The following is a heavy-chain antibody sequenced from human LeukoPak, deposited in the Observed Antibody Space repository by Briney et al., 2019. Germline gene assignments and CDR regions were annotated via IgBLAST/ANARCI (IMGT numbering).Heavy chain of an antibody. Sequence: SETLSLTCAVSGGSIRSGGYSWSWIRQPPGKGLEWIGYIYYSGSTYYNPSLKSRVTISVDTSKNQFSLKLSSVTAADTAVYYCARVTGYVMEDYFDYWGQGTLVTVSS. CDR3: ARVTGYVMEDYFDY. CDR2: IYYSGST. J-gene: IGHJ4*02. V-gene: IGHV4-30-4*07. CDR1: GGSIRSGGYS. D-gene: IGHD6-13*01.